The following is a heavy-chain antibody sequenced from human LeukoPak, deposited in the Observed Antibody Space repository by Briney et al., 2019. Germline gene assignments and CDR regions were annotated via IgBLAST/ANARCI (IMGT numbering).Heavy chain of an antibody. D-gene: IGHD3-10*01. CDR1: GYSISSGYY. Sequence: SDTLSLNGTGSGYSISSGYYWGWIRQPPGKGLEWIGSICHSGSTYYNPSLKSRVTISVDTSKNQFSLKLSSVTAADTAVYYCARGSANVLLWFGEPKKTKKFDPWGQGTLVTVSS. CDR2: ICHSGST. CDR3: ARGSANVLLWFGEPKKTKKFDP. J-gene: IGHJ5*02. V-gene: IGHV4-38-2*02.